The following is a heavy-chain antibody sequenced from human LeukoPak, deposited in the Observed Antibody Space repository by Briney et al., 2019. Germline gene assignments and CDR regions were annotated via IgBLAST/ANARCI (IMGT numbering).Heavy chain of an antibody. D-gene: IGHD6-19*01. CDR1: GGTFSSYA. CDR3: ARDRGLGIAVAGTEFDY. CDR2: IIPIFGTA. V-gene: IGHV1-69*05. Sequence: SVKVSCKASGGTFSSYAISWVRQAPGQGLEWMGGIIPIFGTANYAQKLQGRVTMTTDTSTSTAYMELRSLRSDDTAVYYCARDRGLGIAVAGTEFDYWGQGTLVTVSS. J-gene: IGHJ4*02.